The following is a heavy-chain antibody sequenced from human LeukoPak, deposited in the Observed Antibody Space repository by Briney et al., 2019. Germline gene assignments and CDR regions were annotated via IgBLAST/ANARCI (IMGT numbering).Heavy chain of an antibody. J-gene: IGHJ4*02. V-gene: IGHV4-39*01. CDR3: ARLGTSSWYAEPYYFDY. CDR2: IYYSGST. D-gene: IGHD6-13*01. CDR1: GGSISSSSYY. Sequence: PSETLSLTCTVSGGSISSSSYYWGWIRQPPGKGLEWIGSIYYSGSTYYNPSLRSRVTISVDTYKNQFSLKLSSVTAADTAVYYCARLGTSSWYAEPYYFDYWGQGTLVTVSS.